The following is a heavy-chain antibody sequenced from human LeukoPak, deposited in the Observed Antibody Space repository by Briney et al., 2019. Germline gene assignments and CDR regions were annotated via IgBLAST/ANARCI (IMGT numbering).Heavy chain of an antibody. CDR3: AKNGGGSPNWFDT. Sequence: PSETLSLTCTVSGGSISSGDYYWSWIRQPPGERLEWIGLVHYSGITDYNPSLKSRLTISVDTSKNQFSLKLSSVTAADTAVYYCAKNGGGSPNWFDTWGQGTLVTVSS. CDR2: VHYSGIT. CDR1: GGSISSGDYY. J-gene: IGHJ5*02. V-gene: IGHV4-61*08. D-gene: IGHD1-26*01.